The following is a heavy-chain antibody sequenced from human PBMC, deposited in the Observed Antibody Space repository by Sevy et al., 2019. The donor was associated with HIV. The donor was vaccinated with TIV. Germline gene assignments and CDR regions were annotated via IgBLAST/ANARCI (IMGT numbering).Heavy chain of an antibody. CDR3: AREAGIVVSGYNYFYGMDV. CDR2: TYYRSKWYS. J-gene: IGHJ6*02. V-gene: IGHV6-1*01. CDR1: GDNVSSNTDA. D-gene: IGHD6-19*01. Sequence: KQSQTLSLTCAISGDNVSSNTDAWNWIRQSPSRGLEWLGRTYYRSKWYSDYAISVKSRITIKRDTSKNQFSLQLNSVTPEDTAVYYCAREAGIVVSGYNYFYGMDVWGQGTMVTVSS.